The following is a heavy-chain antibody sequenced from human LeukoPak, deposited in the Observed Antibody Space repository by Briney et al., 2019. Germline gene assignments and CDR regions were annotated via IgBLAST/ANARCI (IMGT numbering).Heavy chain of an antibody. D-gene: IGHD4-17*01. CDR1: GFTFSNAR. Sequence: GGSLRQSCAATGFTFSNARMTWVRQAPGKGLEWVGRIKSKTDGGTTDYAAPVKSRFTISRDDSKNTLYLQINSLKTEDTAVYYCTTVGWDYCDPTKPDYWGQGTLVTVSS. V-gene: IGHV3-15*01. CDR2: IKSKTDGGTT. CDR3: TTVGWDYCDPTKPDY. J-gene: IGHJ4*02.